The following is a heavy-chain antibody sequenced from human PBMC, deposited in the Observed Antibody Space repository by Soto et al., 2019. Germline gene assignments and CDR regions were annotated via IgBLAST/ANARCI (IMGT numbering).Heavy chain of an antibody. Sequence: PGESLKISCKGSGYSFTSYWISWVRQMPGKGLEWMGRIDPSDSYTNYSPSFQGHVTISADKSISTAYLQWSSLKASDTAMYYCARRPLVGASPRDYYYGMDVWGQGTTVTV. D-gene: IGHD1-26*01. V-gene: IGHV5-10-1*01. CDR3: ARRPLVGASPRDYYYGMDV. CDR2: IDPSDSYT. CDR1: GYSFTSYW. J-gene: IGHJ6*02.